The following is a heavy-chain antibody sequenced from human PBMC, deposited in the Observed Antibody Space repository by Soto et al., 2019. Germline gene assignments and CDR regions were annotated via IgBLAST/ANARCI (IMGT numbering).Heavy chain of an antibody. CDR2: IYPGDSDT. V-gene: IGHV5-51*01. Sequence: PGESLKISCKGSGYSFSTYWVGWVRQMPGRGLEWMGIIYPGDSDTRYSPSFQGQVTISADKSISTAYLQWSSLKASDTAMYYCARLGYSYYYGMDVWGQGTTVTVSS. D-gene: IGHD5-18*01. CDR1: GYSFSTYW. J-gene: IGHJ6*02. CDR3: ARLGYSYYYGMDV.